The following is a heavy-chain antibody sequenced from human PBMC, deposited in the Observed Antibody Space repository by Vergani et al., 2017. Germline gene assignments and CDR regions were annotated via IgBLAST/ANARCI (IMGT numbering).Heavy chain of an antibody. Sequence: EVQLVESGGGLVKPGGSLRLSCAASGFTFSNAWMSWVRQAPGKGLEWVGRTKSKTDGGTTDYAAPVKGRFTISRDDSQNTLYLQMNSLKTEDTAVYYCTTRSSTPWGGYYYMDVWGKGTTVTVSS. J-gene: IGHJ6*03. CDR2: TKSKTDGGTT. D-gene: IGHD2-2*01. CDR3: TTRSSTPWGGYYYMDV. CDR1: GFTFSNAW. V-gene: IGHV3-15*01.